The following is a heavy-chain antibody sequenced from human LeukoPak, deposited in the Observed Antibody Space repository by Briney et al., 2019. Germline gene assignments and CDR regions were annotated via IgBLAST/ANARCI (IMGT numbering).Heavy chain of an antibody. D-gene: IGHD1-20*01. CDR1: GGTFSSYA. Sequence: ASVKVSCKASGGTFSSYAISWVRQAPGQGLEWMGIINPSGGSTSYAQKFQGRVTMTRDTSTSTVYMELSSLRSEDTAMYYCARAVRGRTITGTSTMDYWGQGTLVTVSS. J-gene: IGHJ4*02. CDR3: ARAVRGRTITGTSTMDY. CDR2: INPSGGST. V-gene: IGHV1-46*01.